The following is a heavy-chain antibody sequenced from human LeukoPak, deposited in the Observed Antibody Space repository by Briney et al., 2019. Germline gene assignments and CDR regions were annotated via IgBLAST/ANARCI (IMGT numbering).Heavy chain of an antibody. CDR3: ARDYGGNGEIDY. V-gene: IGHV1-46*01. D-gene: IGHD4-23*01. Sequence: ASVKVSCKASGYTFTSYYMHWVRQAPGQGLEWMGIINPSGGSTTYAQKFQGRVTMTRDTSTSTVYMELSSLRSEDTAVYYCARDYGGNGEIDYWGQGTLVTVSS. CDR1: GYTFTSYY. J-gene: IGHJ4*02. CDR2: INPSGGST.